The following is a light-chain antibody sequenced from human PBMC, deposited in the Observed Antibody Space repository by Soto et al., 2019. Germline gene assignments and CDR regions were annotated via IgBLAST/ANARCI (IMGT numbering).Light chain of an antibody. Sequence: QSVLTQPPSVSAAPGQKVTISCSGSNSNIGSNFVSWYQQLPGAAPKLLIYDNNERPSGIPDRFSGSKSGTSATLGISGLRTGDEADYYCGTWDTSLSAGVFGGGTKVTVL. CDR3: GTWDTSLSAGV. J-gene: IGLJ3*02. CDR2: DNN. V-gene: IGLV1-51*01. CDR1: NSNIGSNF.